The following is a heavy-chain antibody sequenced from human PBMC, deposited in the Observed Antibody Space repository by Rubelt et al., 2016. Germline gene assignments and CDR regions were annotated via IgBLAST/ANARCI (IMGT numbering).Heavy chain of an antibody. Sequence: QVQLQESGPGLVKPSETLSLTCTVSGGSISSYYWSWIRQPAGKGLEWIGRIYTSGSTNYNPSCKGLCTMSVDTSKNQFSLKLSSVTAADTAVYYCARDRSPNWFDPWGQGTLVTVSS. CDR3: ARDRSPNWFDP. V-gene: IGHV4-4*07. J-gene: IGHJ5*02. CDR1: GGSISSYY. CDR2: IYTSGST. D-gene: IGHD3-10*01.